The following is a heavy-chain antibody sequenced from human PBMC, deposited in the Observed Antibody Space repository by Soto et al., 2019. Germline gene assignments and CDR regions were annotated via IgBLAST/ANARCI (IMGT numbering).Heavy chain of an antibody. J-gene: IGHJ4*02. CDR1: GASIGTNNW. D-gene: IGHD3-3*01. Sequence: SETLSLTCAVSGASIGTNNWWSWVRQPPGKGLEWIGEVYHSGTTNCNPPLKSRVTISIDNSKNQFSLRLTSMTAADTAVYYGAVQGDDDFDYWSQGTTVTVSS. CDR2: VYHSGTT. CDR3: AVQGDDDFDY. V-gene: IGHV4-4*02.